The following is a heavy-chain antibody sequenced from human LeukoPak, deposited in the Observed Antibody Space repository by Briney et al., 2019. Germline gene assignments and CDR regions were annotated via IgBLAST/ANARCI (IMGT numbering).Heavy chain of an antibody. CDR2: TYYRSKWYN. CDR1: GDSVSSNSAA. D-gene: IGHD2-15*01. CDR3: ARGPVVAAPLNWFDP. Sequence: SQTLSLTCAISGDSVSSNSAAWNWIRQSPSRGLEWLGRTYYRSKWYNDHAVSVKSRITINPDTSKNQFSLQLNSVTPEDTAVYYCARGPVVAAPLNWFDPWGQGTLVTVSS. V-gene: IGHV6-1*01. J-gene: IGHJ5*02.